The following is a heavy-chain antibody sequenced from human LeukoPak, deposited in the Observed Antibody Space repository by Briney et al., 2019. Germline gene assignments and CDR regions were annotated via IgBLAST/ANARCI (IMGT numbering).Heavy chain of an antibody. CDR2: ISGSGGST. J-gene: IGHJ4*02. D-gene: IGHD3-22*01. V-gene: IGHV3-23*01. Sequence: GGSLRLSCAVSGFTFSSYGMSWVRQAPGKGLEWVSSISGSGGSTYYADSVKGRFTISRDNSKSTLYLQMNSLRAEDTAVYYCAEDNPVLYYSDSSGYWANWGQGTLVTVSS. CDR1: GFTFSSYG. CDR3: AEDNPVLYYSDSSGYWAN.